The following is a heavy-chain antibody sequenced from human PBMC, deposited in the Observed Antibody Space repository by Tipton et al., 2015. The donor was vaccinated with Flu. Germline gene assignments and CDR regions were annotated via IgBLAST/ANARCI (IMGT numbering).Heavy chain of an antibody. D-gene: IGHD2-2*02. V-gene: IGHV4-59*01. Sequence: TLSFTCTVSGGSISSYYWSWIRQPPGKGLEWIGYIYYSGSTNYNPSLKSRVTISVDTSKNQFSLKLSSVTAADTAVYYCARQSCSSTSCYMWGYYYYGMDVWGQGTTVTVSS. J-gene: IGHJ6*02. CDR3: ARQSCSSTSCYMWGYYYYGMDV. CDR1: GGSISSYY. CDR2: IYYSGST.